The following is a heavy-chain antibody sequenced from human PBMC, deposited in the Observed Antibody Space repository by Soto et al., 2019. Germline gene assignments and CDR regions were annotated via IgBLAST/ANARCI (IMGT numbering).Heavy chain of an antibody. CDR1: EFAFTNLW. J-gene: IGHJ1*01. CDR3: VRDFR. Sequence: PGGSVRLSCAASEFAFTNLWIYWVRQTPEKGLVWVAGINGDGTITAYADSVKGRFTISRDNAKSTLYLQMNSLTIEDTALYYCVRDFRWGQGTLVTVSS. V-gene: IGHV3-74*01. CDR2: INGDGTIT.